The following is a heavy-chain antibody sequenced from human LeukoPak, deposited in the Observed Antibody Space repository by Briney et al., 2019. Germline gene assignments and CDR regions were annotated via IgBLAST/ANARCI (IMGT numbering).Heavy chain of an antibody. CDR1: GGSFSGYY. V-gene: IGHV4-34*01. J-gene: IGHJ4*02. D-gene: IGHD3-10*01. CDR2: INHSGST. CDR3: ARRVGLVRGVPD. Sequence: SETLSLTCAVYGGSFSGYYWSWIRQPPGKGREWIGEINHSGSTNYNPPLKSRVTISVDTSKNQFSLKLSSVTAADTAVYYCARRVGLVRGVPDWGQGTLVTVSS.